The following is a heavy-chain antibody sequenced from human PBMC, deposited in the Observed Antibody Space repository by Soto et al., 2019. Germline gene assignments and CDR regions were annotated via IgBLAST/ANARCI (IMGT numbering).Heavy chain of an antibody. J-gene: IGHJ4*02. D-gene: IGHD5-18*01. CDR2: INHSGST. CDR3: GRFWPGRRYSYGRTSKADY. Sequence: PSETLSLTCAVYGGSFSGYYWSWIRQPPGKGLEWIGEINHSGSTNYNPSLKSRVTISVDTSKNQFSLKLSSVTAADTAVYYCGRFWPGRRYSYGRTSKADYSGQGTLVIVPQ. V-gene: IGHV4-34*01. CDR1: GGSFSGYY.